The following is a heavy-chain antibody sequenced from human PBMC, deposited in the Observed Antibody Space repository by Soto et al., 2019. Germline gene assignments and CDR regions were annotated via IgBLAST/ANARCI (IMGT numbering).Heavy chain of an antibody. J-gene: IGHJ5*02. CDR1: GGTFSSYA. D-gene: IGHD3-10*01. CDR3: ARFGELANGWFDP. Sequence: SVKVSCKASGGTFSSYAISWVRQVPGQGLEWMGGIIPIFGTANYAQKFQGRVTITADESTSTAYMELSSLRSEDTAVYYCARFGELANGWFDPWGQGTLVTVSS. V-gene: IGHV1-69*13. CDR2: IIPIFGTA.